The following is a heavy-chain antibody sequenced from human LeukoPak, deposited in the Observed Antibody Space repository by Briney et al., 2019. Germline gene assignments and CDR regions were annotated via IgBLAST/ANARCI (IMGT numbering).Heavy chain of an antibody. CDR2: ISAHNGNT. CDR1: GYTFTSYY. V-gene: IGHV1-18*04. J-gene: IGHJ3*02. CDR3: ARVNYDSSGYIDAFDI. Sequence: ASVKVSCKASGYTFTSYYMHWVRQAPGQGLEWMGWISAHNGNTNYAQKLQGRVTMTTDTSTSTAYMELRSLRSDDTAVYYCARVNYDSSGYIDAFDIWGQGTMVTVSS. D-gene: IGHD3-22*01.